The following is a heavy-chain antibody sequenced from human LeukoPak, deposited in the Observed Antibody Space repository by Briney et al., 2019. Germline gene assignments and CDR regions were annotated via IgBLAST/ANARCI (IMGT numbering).Heavy chain of an antibody. D-gene: IGHD3-10*01. CDR2: IYYSGNT. CDR1: GGSISTYY. CDR3: ARDRDYYGSGSYIY. Sequence: SETLSLTCTVSGGSISTYYWGWIRQPPGKGLEWIGSIYYSGNTYYNPSLKSRVTISVDTSKNQFSLKLTSVTAADTAVYYCARDRDYYGSGSYIYWGQGTLVTVSS. V-gene: IGHV4-39*07. J-gene: IGHJ4*02.